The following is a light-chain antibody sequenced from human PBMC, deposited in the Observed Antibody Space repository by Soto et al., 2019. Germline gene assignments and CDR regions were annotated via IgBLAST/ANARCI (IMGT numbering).Light chain of an antibody. CDR1: QSVSSSY. Sequence: LTQSTGTLSLTPGERVTLSCRASQSVSSSYLAWYQQKPGQAPRLLIYGASSRAAGIPDRFSGSGSGTDFTLTISRLEPEDFAVYYCQQYGSSPLVTFGQRTRLEI. V-gene: IGKV3-20*01. CDR2: GAS. CDR3: QQYGSSPLVT. J-gene: IGKJ5*01.